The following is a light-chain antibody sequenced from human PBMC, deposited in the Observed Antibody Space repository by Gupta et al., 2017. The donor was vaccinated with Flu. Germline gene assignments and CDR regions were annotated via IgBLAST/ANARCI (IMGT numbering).Light chain of an antibody. J-gene: IGKJ4*01. CDR2: DAS. V-gene: IGKV3-15*01. Sequence: EILMTQSPVTLSVSPGDRATLSCRASQSVSTKLAWYQQKPGQAPRLLIFDASTRATGIPARFSGSGSGTEFTLTISSLQSEDFAVYYCQQNNNWPLTFGGGTXVEIK. CDR3: QQNNNWPLT. CDR1: QSVSTK.